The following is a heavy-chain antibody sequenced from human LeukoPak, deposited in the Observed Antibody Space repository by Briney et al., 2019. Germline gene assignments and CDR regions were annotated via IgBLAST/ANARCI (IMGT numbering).Heavy chain of an antibody. CDR3: AKDGYYYGMDV. J-gene: IGHJ6*02. Sequence: GGSLRLSCAASGFTFDNYAMHWVRQAPGKGLEWVSGISWNGGTIVYADSVKGRFTISRDNAKNSLYLQMNSLRAEDTALYYCAKDGYYYGMDVSGQGTTVTVSS. V-gene: IGHV3-9*01. CDR2: ISWNGGTI. CDR1: GFTFDNYA.